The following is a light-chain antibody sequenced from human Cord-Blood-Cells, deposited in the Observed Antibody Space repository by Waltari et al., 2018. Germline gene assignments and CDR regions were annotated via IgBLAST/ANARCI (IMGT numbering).Light chain of an antibody. Sequence: DIVMTQSPLSLPVTPGEPASISCRSSQSLLHSNGYNYLDWYLQKPGQSPQLLIYLGSNRASGVPDRFSGSGSGTDFTLKISRVEAEDVGVYYCMQALQTPTFGQGTSWRSN. CDR3: MQALQTPT. J-gene: IGKJ2*01. CDR1: QSLLHSNGYNY. V-gene: IGKV2-28*01. CDR2: LGS.